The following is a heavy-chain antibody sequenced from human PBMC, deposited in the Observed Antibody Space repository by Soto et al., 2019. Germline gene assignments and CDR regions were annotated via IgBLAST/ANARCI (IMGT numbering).Heavy chain of an antibody. CDR2: ISSSGSTI. Sequence: QPGGSLRLSCAASGFTFSSYSMNWVRQAPGKGLEWVSYISSSGSTIYYADSVKGRFTISRDNAKNSLYLQMNSLRAEDTAVYYCARDPDSSGWYNWFDPWGQGTLVTVSS. CDR3: ARDPDSSGWYNWFDP. CDR1: GFTFSSYS. V-gene: IGHV3-48*01. J-gene: IGHJ5*02. D-gene: IGHD6-19*01.